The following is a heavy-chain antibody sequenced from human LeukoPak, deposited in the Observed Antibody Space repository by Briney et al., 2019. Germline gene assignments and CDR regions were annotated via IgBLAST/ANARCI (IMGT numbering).Heavy chain of an antibody. Sequence: GGSLRLSCAASGFAFSVAAMTWVRQAPGKGLEWVSLIGASGESTYYADSVKGRFTISRDNSKNTLSLQMNSLRVEDTAMYFCAKDIQLSTWGLGTMVTVSS. D-gene: IGHD5-24*01. CDR1: GFAFSVAA. J-gene: IGHJ3*01. V-gene: IGHV3-23*01. CDR3: AKDIQLST. CDR2: IGASGEST.